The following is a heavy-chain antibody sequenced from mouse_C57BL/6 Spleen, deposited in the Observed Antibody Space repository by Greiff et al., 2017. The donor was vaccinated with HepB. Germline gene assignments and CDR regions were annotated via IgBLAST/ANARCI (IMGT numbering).Heavy chain of an antibody. D-gene: IGHD1-1*01. CDR3: ASGSSEGFAY. Sequence: VKLMESGPGLVAPSQSLSITCTVSGFSLTSYGVDWVRQSPGKGLEWLGVIWGVGSTNYNSALKSRLSISKDNSKSQVFLKMNSLQTDDTAMYYCASGSSEGFAYWGQGTLVTVSA. V-gene: IGHV2-6*01. J-gene: IGHJ3*01. CDR1: GFSLTSYG. CDR2: IWGVGST.